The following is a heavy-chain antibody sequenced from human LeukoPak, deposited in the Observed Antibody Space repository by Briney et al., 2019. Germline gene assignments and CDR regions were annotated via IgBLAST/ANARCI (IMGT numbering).Heavy chain of an antibody. CDR2: IYSGGST. Sequence: GGYLRLSCAASGFTVSSNYMSWVRQAPGKGLEWVSVIYSGGSTYYTDSVKGRITISRDNSKNTLYLQMNSLRAEGTAVYYCAREEGPLDYWGQGTLVTVSS. CDR1: GFTVSSNY. J-gene: IGHJ4*02. CDR3: AREEGPLDY. V-gene: IGHV3-66*01.